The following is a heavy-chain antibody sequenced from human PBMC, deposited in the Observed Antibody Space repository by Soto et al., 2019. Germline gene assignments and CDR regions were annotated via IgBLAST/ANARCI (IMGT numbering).Heavy chain of an antibody. CDR3: AREDSRTFDP. CDR2: IYHSGSN. Sequence: SETLSLTCAVSGYSISSGYYWGWIRQPPGKRLEWIGSIYHSGSNYYNPSLKSRVTISVDTSKNQFSLKLRSVTAADTAVYYCAREDSRTFDPWGQGTLVTVSS. V-gene: IGHV4-38-2*02. CDR1: GYSISSGYY. J-gene: IGHJ5*02. D-gene: IGHD3-22*01.